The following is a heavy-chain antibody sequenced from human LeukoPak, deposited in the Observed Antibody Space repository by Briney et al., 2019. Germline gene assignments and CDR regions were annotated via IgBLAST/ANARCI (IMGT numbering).Heavy chain of an antibody. CDR3: ARDGDSGSAGYNWFDP. CDR2: INPNSGGT. Sequence: ASVKVSCKASGYTFSGYYMHWVRQAPGQGLEWTGWINPNSGGTNFAQSFQDRVTVTRDTSISTAYMELSRLRSDDTAVYYCARDGDSGSAGYNWFDPWGQGTLVTVSS. J-gene: IGHJ5*02. CDR1: GYTFSGYY. D-gene: IGHD3-10*01. V-gene: IGHV1-2*02.